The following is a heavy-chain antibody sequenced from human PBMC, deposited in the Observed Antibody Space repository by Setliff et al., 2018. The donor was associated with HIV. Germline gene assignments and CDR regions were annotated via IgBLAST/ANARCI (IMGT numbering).Heavy chain of an antibody. CDR1: GGSFSGYY. V-gene: IGHV4-34*01. CDR3: ARGPYGDYHDAFDI. D-gene: IGHD4-17*01. Sequence: PSETLSLTCAVYGGSFSGYYWSWIRQPPGKGLEWSGEINHSGSTNYNPSLKSRVTISVDTSKNQFSLKLSSVTAADTAVYYCARGPYGDYHDAFDIWGQGTMVTVSS. CDR2: INHSGST. J-gene: IGHJ3*02.